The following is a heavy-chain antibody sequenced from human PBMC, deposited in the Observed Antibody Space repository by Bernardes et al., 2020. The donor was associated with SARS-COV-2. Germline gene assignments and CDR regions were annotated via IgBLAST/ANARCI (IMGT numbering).Heavy chain of an antibody. CDR1: GFIFNTYS. CDR3: ARSAVAVNDDFYYYGVDV. V-gene: IGHV3-21*01. J-gene: IGHJ6*02. D-gene: IGHD6-19*01. CDR2: ITPSSSYI. Sequence: GGSLRLFCTASGFIFNTYSMNWVRQAPGKGLEWVSSITPSSSYIYYADSVRGRFTISRDNAKNSLFLHMNSLRVEDTAVYYCARSAVAVNDDFYYYGVDVWGQGTTVTVSS.